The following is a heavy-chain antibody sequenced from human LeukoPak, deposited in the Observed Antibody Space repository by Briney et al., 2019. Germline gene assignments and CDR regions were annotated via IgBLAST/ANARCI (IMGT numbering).Heavy chain of an antibody. CDR1: GFSFSSYG. V-gene: IGHV3-48*01. CDR3: ARDMVRGVLSPNWFDP. J-gene: IGHJ5*02. Sequence: GGSLRLSCAASGFSFSSYGMNWVRQAPGKGLEWLSYISSNSRTIYYADSVRGRFTISRDNAENSLYLQMRSLRAEDTAVFYCARDMVRGVLSPNWFDPWGQGTLVTVSS. D-gene: IGHD3-10*01. CDR2: ISSNSRTI.